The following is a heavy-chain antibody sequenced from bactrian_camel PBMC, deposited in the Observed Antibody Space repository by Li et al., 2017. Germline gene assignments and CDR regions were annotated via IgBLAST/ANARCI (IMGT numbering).Heavy chain of an antibody. CDR2: LPSGHGST. Sequence: VQLVESGGALVQPGGSLRLSCAASGLTFSSFDMAWVRQAPGKGLEWVSVLPSGHGSTYYADSVKGRFIISRDDPKSTLYLQMNSLKPGDTAVYYCAADGGVSDYVPRPFAYWGQGTQVTVS. V-gene: IGHV3S40*01. D-gene: IGHD4*01. J-gene: IGHJ6*01. CDR3: AADGGVSDYVPRPFAY. CDR1: GLTFSSFD.